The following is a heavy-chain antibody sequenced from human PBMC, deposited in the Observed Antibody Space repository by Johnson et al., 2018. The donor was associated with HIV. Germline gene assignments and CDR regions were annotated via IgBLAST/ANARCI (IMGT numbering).Heavy chain of an antibody. J-gene: IGHJ3*02. CDR3: ARDSTLDMVTAFDI. CDR1: GFTFSDYW. D-gene: IGHD3-10*01. Sequence: VQLMESGGGLVKPGGSLRLSCAASGFTFSDYWMSWVRQAPGKGLEWVANIKQDGKEKYYVDSVKGRFTISRDNAKNSLYLQMNSLRADDTAVYYCARDSTLDMVTAFDIWGQGTMVTVSS. CDR2: IKQDGKEK. V-gene: IGHV3-7*01.